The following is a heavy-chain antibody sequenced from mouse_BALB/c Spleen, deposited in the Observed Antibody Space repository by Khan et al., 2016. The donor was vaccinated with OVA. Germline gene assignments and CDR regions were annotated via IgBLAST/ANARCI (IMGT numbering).Heavy chain of an antibody. V-gene: IGHV2-6-4*01. CDR2: IWGGGGT. Sequence: QVQLQQSGPGLVAPSQSLSITCTVSAFSLTRYNIHWVRQPPGKGLEWLGMIWGGGGTDYNSTLKSRLNISKDNSKSQVFLKMNSLQTDDTAMYYYSRAYYRYDDYNAMDYWGQGTSVTVSS. J-gene: IGHJ4*01. D-gene: IGHD2-14*01. CDR3: SRAYYRYDDYNAMDY. CDR1: AFSLTRYN.